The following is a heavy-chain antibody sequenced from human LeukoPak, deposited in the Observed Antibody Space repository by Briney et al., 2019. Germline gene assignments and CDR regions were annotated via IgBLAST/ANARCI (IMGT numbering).Heavy chain of an antibody. CDR3: ARQGDYYGSGSYYKSGGDIDY. D-gene: IGHD3-10*01. J-gene: IGHJ4*02. V-gene: IGHV4-39*01. Sequence: PSETLSLTCTVSGGSISGSSYYWGWIRQPPGKGLEWIGSIYYSGSTYYNPSLKSRVTISVDTSKNQFSLKLSSVTAADTAVYYCARQGDYYGSGSYYKSGGDIDYWGQGTLVTVSS. CDR1: GGSISGSSYY. CDR2: IYYSGST.